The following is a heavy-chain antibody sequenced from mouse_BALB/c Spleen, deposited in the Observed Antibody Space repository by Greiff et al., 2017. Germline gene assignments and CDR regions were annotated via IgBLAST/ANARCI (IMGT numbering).Heavy chain of an antibody. CDR3: TRDYDYGSTYAMDY. D-gene: IGHD1-1*01. J-gene: IGHJ4*01. CDR1: GYTFTSYY. V-gene: IGHV1S81*02. Sequence: VQLQQSGAELVKPGASVKLSCKASGYTFTSYYMYWVKQRPGQGLEWIGEINPSNGGTNFNEKFKSKATLTVDKSSSTAYMQLSSLTSEDSAVYYCTRDYDYGSTYAMDYWGQGTSVTVSS. CDR2: INPSNGGT.